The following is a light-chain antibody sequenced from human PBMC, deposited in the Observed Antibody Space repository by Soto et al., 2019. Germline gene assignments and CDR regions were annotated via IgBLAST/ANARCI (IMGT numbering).Light chain of an antibody. J-gene: IGLJ1*01. CDR3: CSYAGSSTLV. V-gene: IGLV2-23*01. CDR2: EGS. Sequence: QSVLTQPASVSGSLGQSITISCTGTSSDVGSYNLVSWYQQHPGKAPKLMIYEGSKRPSGVSNRFSGSKSGNTASLTISGLQAEDEADYYCCSYAGSSTLVFXTGTKVTVL. CDR1: SSDVGSYNL.